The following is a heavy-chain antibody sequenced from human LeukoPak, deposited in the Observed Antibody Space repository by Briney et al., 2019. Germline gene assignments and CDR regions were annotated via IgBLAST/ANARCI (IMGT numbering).Heavy chain of an antibody. CDR1: GFTFDDYA. CDR3: AKDHGSLTYYFDY. Sequence: GGSLRLSCAASGFTFDDYAMHWVRQAPGKGLEWVSLIGWDGGSTYYADSVKGRFTISRDNSKNSLYLQMNSLRAEDTALYYCAKDHGSLTYYFDYWGQGTLVTVSS. V-gene: IGHV3-43D*03. J-gene: IGHJ4*02. D-gene: IGHD2-21*02. CDR2: IGWDGGST.